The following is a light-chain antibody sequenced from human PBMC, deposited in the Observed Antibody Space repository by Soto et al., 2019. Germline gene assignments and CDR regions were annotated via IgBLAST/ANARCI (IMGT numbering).Light chain of an antibody. CDR2: AAS. J-gene: IGKJ4*01. CDR3: QQYIRWPLN. V-gene: IGKV1-39*02. CDR1: QSISSY. Sequence: GDRVTITCRASQSISSYLNWYQQKPGKGPKVLIYAASNLQSGVPARFSGSGSGTEFTLTISSLQSEDFAVYYCQQYIRWPLNFGGGTKVDIK.